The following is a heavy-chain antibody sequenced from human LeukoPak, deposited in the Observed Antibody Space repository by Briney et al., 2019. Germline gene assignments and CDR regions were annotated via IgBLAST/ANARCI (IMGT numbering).Heavy chain of an antibody. CDR3: ARDRPFLN. D-gene: IGHD3-3*01. V-gene: IGHV3-74*01. Sequence: PGGSLRLSCAASGLSSTIYWMHWVRQVPGKGLVWVSRIKLDENTAYYADFVKGRFTISRDDAKTTVYLQMNSLRAEDSAVYYCARDRPFLNWGQGTLVTVSS. CDR2: IKLDENTA. CDR1: GLSSTIYW. J-gene: IGHJ4*02.